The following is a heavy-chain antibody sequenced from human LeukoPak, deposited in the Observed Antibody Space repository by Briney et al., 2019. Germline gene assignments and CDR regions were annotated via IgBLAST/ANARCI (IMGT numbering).Heavy chain of an antibody. CDR3: ARLGYCSGGNCFRYYFDY. Sequence: SETLSLTRTVSGGSISSSSYYWGWIRQPPGKELEWIGSIYYSGSTYYNPSLKSRVTISVDKNQFSLKLSSVTAADTAVYYCARLGYCSGGNCFRYYFDYWGQGILVTVSS. D-gene: IGHD2-15*01. CDR1: GGSISSSSYY. CDR2: IYYSGST. J-gene: IGHJ4*02. V-gene: IGHV4-39*01.